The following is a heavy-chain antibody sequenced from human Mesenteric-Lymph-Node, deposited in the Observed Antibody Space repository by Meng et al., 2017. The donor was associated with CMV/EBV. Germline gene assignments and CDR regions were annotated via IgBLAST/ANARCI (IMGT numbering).Heavy chain of an antibody. CDR3: ARGAETYYYDSSGYFDFDY. CDR2: INPSEGST. CDR1: FTSNY. Sequence: FTSNYRRWGRQAQGKGIGWVGIINPSEGSTSNAQRYRGRVTMTRDTTTSTVYMELSRMRSEDTAVYYCARGAETYYYDSSGYFDFDYWGQGTLVTVSS. J-gene: IGHJ4*02. D-gene: IGHD3-22*01. V-gene: IGHV1-46*01.